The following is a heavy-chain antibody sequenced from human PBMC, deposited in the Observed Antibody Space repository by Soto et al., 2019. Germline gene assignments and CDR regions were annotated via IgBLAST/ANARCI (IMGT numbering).Heavy chain of an antibody. CDR2: ISGSGGST. J-gene: IGHJ4*02. V-gene: IGHV3-23*01. CDR3: AKDRQRLTQWLVLRGISNFFDY. D-gene: IGHD6-19*01. Sequence: GGSLRLSCAASGFTFSSYAMSWVRQAPGKGLEWVSAISGSGGSTYYADSVKGRFTNSRDNSKNTLYLQMNSLRAEDTAVYYCAKDRQRLTQWLVLRGISNFFDYWGQGTLVTVSS. CDR1: GFTFSSYA.